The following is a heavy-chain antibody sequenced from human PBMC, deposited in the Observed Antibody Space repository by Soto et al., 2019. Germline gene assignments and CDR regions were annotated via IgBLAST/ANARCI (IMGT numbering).Heavy chain of an antibody. CDR3: ARGFTEYYYDSSGYYPRL. V-gene: IGHV4-30-4*01. J-gene: IGHJ4*02. Sequence: SETLSLTCTVPGGSISSGDYYWSWIRQPPGKGLEWIGYIYYSGSTYYNPSLKSRVTISVDTSKNQFSLKLSSVTAADTAVYYCARGFTEYYYDSSGYYPRLWGQGTLVTVSS. CDR1: GGSISSGDYY. D-gene: IGHD3-22*01. CDR2: IYYSGST.